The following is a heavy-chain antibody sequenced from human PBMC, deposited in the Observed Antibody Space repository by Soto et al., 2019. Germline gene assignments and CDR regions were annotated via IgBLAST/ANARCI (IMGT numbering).Heavy chain of an antibody. CDR3: AREKIPAANCSGGSCYSHYYGMDV. J-gene: IGHJ6*02. Sequence: GGSLRLSCAASGFTVSSNYMSWVRQAPGKGLEWVSVIYSGGSTYYADSVKGRFTISRDNSKNTLYLQMNSLRAEDTAVYYCAREKIPAANCSGGSCYSHYYGMDVWGQGTTVTVSS. CDR1: GFTVSSNY. D-gene: IGHD2-15*01. CDR2: IYSGGST. V-gene: IGHV3-53*01.